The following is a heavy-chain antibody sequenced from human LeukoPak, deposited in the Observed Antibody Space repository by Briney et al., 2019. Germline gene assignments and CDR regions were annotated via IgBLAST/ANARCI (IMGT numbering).Heavy chain of an antibody. J-gene: IGHJ4*02. D-gene: IGHD2-2*01. CDR3: ARVASEEYGYFDY. CDR2: IYYSGST. Sequence: SETLSLTCAVYGGSFSGYYWSWIRQPPGKGLEWIGSIYYSGSTYYNPSLKSRVTISVDTSKNQFSLKLSSVTAADTAVYYCARVASEEYGYFDYWGQGTLVTVSS. V-gene: IGHV4-34*01. CDR1: GGSFSGYY.